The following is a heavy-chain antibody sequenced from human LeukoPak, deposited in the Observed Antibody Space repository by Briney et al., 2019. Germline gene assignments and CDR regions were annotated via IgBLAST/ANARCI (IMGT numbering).Heavy chain of an antibody. CDR3: ARIGMENFYDL. CDR2: INGNGDKT. J-gene: IGHJ5*02. CDR1: GFTFSSYA. Sequence: GGSLRLSCAASGFTFSSYAMSWVRQAPGRGLEYVSAINGNGDKTFYTDSVRGRFTIFRDSSKNTLFLQMGSLRGEDTALYFCARIGMENFYDLWGQGTLVTVSS. D-gene: IGHD2/OR15-2a*01. V-gene: IGHV3-64*02.